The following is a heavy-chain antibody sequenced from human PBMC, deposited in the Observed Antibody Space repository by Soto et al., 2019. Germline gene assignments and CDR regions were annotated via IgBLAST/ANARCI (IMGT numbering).Heavy chain of an antibody. CDR1: GFTFSSYW. J-gene: IGHJ4*02. Sequence: EVQLVESGGGLVQPGGSLRLSCAASGFTFSSYWMHWVRQAPGKGLVWVSRINSDGGSTTYADSVKGRFTISRDNAKNTLYLPMNSLRAADTAVYYCARVETCSSTSCYSVFDYWGQGTLVTVSS. CDR2: INSDGGST. V-gene: IGHV3-74*03. D-gene: IGHD2-2*01. CDR3: ARVETCSSTSCYSVFDY.